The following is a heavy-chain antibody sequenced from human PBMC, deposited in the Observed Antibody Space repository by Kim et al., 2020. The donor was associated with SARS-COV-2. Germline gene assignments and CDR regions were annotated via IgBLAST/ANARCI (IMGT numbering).Heavy chain of an antibody. D-gene: IGHD1-26*01. Sequence: NPSLKSRVTISVDTSKNQFSLKLSSVTAADTAVYYCARGRSGSYQYYFDYWGQGTLVTVSS. CDR3: ARGRSGSYQYYFDY. J-gene: IGHJ4*02. V-gene: IGHV4-34*01.